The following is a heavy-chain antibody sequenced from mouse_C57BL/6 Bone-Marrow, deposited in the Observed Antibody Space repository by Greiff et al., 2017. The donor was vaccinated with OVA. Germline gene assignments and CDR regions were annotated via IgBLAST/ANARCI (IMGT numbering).Heavy chain of an antibody. CDR2: IYPGSGST. CDR1: GYTFTSYW. CDR3: ARYENYYGSFDY. D-gene: IGHD1-1*01. V-gene: IGHV1-55*01. Sequence: VQLQQSGAELVKPGASVKMSCKASGYTFTSYWITWVKQRPGQGLEWIGDIYPGSGSTNYNEKFKSKATLTVDTSSSTAYMQLSSLTSEDSAVYYCARYENYYGSFDYWGQGTTLTVSS. J-gene: IGHJ2*01.